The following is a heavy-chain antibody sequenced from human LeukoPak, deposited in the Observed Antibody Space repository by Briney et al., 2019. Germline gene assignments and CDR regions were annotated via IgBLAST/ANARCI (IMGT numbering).Heavy chain of an antibody. Sequence: SVKVSCKTSGGTFNNSAISWARQAPGQGLEWLGGIMPLFGTAGYAQKFQGRVTITKDESTRTVYLELSSLTSDDTAVYYCARDVHGDYGSGWFDPWGQGTLVSVSS. CDR2: IMPLFGTA. V-gene: IGHV1-69*05. J-gene: IGHJ5*02. CDR1: GGTFNNSA. CDR3: ARDVHGDYGSGWFDP. D-gene: IGHD4-17*01.